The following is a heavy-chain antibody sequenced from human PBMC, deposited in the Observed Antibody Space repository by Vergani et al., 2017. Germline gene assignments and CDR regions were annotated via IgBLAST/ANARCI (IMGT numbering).Heavy chain of an antibody. CDR1: GGSFSGYY. CDR2: INHSGST. CDR3: ARGLGIASRNFDY. V-gene: IGHV4-34*01. Sequence: QVQLQQSGAGLLKPSETLSLTCAVYGGSFSGYYWSWIRQPPGKGLEWIGEINHSGSTNYNPSLKSRVTISVDTSKNQFSLKLSSVTAADTAVYYCARGLGIASRNFDYWGQGTLVTVSS. J-gene: IGHJ4*02. D-gene: IGHD6-6*01.